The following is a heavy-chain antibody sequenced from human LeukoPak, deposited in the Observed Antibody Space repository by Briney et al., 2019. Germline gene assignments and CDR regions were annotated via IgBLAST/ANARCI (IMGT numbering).Heavy chain of an antibody. CDR1: GGSISSSSYY. CDR3: ARALARGPYYYYYYMDV. CDR2: IYYSGST. V-gene: IGHV4-39*07. J-gene: IGHJ6*03. Sequence: PSETLSLTCTVSGGSISSSSYYWGWIRQPPGKGLEWIGSIYYSGSTYYNPSLKSRVTISVDTSENQLSLKLSSVTAADTAVYYCARALARGPYYYYYYMDVWGKGTTVTVSS. D-gene: IGHD6-6*01.